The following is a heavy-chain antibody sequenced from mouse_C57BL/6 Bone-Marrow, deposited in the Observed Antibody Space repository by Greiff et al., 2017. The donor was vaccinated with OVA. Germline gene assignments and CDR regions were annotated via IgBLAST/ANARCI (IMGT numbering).Heavy chain of an antibody. CDR3: ASPLIYYYGPDYFDY. Sequence: VQLQQSGAELVRPGTSVKLSCKASGYTFTSYWMHWVKQRPGQGLEWIGVIDPSDSYTNYNQKFKGKATLTVDTSSSTAYMQLSSLTSEDSAVYYCASPLIYYYGPDYFDYWGQGTTLTVSS. CDR1: GYTFTSYW. V-gene: IGHV1-59*01. CDR2: IDPSDSYT. J-gene: IGHJ2*01. D-gene: IGHD1-1*01.